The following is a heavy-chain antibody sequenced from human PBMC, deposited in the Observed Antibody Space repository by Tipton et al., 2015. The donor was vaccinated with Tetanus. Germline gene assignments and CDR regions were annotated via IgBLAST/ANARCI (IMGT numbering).Heavy chain of an antibody. J-gene: IGHJ6*02. V-gene: IGHV3-30*03. Sequence: RSLRLSCAASGFSFSSYGMHWVRQAPGKGLDWVSLISSDGSDTYSADSVKGRFTISRDNSKNTLYLQMNSLRAEDTAVYFCARRSLTNYGLDVWGQGTPVTVSS. CDR1: GFSFSSYG. CDR3: ARRSLTNYGLDV. D-gene: IGHD3-9*01. CDR2: ISSDGSDT.